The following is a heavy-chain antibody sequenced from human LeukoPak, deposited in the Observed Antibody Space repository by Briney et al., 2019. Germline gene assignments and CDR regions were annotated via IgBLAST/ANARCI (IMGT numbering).Heavy chain of an antibody. D-gene: IGHD3-10*01. Sequence: ASVKVSCKASGYTFTSYDINWVRQAPGQGLEWMGWISAYNGNTNYAQKLQGRVTMTTDTSTSTAYMELRSLRSDDTAVYYCARVRRVRGVIVPADYWGQGTLVTVSS. CDR1: GYTFTSYD. CDR3: ARVRRVRGVIVPADY. V-gene: IGHV1-18*01. J-gene: IGHJ4*02. CDR2: ISAYNGNT.